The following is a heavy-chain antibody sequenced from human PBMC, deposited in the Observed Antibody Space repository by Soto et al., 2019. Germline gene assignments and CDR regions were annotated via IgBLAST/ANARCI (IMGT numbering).Heavy chain of an antibody. V-gene: IGHV4-34*04. CDR3: ARLLDSWGEPHYFDY. D-gene: IGHD3-16*01. J-gene: IGHJ4*02. CDR1: GGSISDSY. CDR2: NDHSGTT. Sequence: XETLSLTCAVDGGSISDSYWSWVRQPPGKGLEWIGENDHSGTTNNNPSLKSRATKSVDTSKKQFSLKLSSVTAADTAAYYCARLLDSWGEPHYFDYWGQGTMVTVSS.